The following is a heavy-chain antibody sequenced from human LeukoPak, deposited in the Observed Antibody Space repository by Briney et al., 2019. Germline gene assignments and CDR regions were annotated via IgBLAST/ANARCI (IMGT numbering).Heavy chain of an antibody. D-gene: IGHD2-8*01. CDR2: ISYDGSNK. CDR3: AKDGLMRFFDY. V-gene: IGHV3-30*18. Sequence: HTGGSLRLSCAASGFTFSNYGMHWVRQAPGKGLEWVVVISYDGSNKYYADSVKGRFTISRDNSKNTLYLHMNSLRADDTAVYHCAKDGLMRFFDYWGQGTLVTVSS. CDR1: GFTFSNYG. J-gene: IGHJ4*02.